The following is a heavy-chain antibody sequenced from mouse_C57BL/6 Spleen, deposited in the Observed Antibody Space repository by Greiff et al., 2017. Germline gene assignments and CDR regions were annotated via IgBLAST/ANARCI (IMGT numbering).Heavy chain of an antibody. CDR2: ISYDGSN. CDR3: ARDRVYSNYPYWYFDV. J-gene: IGHJ1*03. CDR1: GYSITSGYY. D-gene: IGHD2-5*01. V-gene: IGHV3-6*01. Sequence: EVKLQESGPGLVKPSQSLSLTCSVTGYSITSGYYWNWIRQFPGNKLEWMSYISYDGSNNYNPSLKNRISITRDTSKNQFFLKLNSVTTEDTATYYCARDRVYSNYPYWYFDVWGTGTTVTVSS.